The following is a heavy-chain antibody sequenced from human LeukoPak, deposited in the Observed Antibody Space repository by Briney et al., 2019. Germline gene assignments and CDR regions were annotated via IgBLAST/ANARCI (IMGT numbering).Heavy chain of an antibody. CDR2: ISYDGSNK. CDR1: GFTFSSYA. D-gene: IGHD6-19*01. J-gene: IGHJ5*02. V-gene: IGHV3-30-3*01. Sequence: GGSLRLSCAASGFTFSSYAMHWVRQAPGKGLEWVAVISYDGSNKYCADSVKGRFTIPRDNSKNTLYLQMNSLRAEDTAVYYCARGIAVAGTFGWFDPWGQGTLVTVSS. CDR3: ARGIAVAGTFGWFDP.